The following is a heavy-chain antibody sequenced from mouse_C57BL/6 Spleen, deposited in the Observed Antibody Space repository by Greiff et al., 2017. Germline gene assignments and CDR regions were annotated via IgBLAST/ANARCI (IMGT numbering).Heavy chain of an antibody. Sequence: VQLQQSGPGLVQPSQSLSITCTVSGFSLTSYGVHWVRQSPGKGLEWLGVIWSGGSTDYNAAFISRLSISKDNSKSQVFFKMNSLQADDTAIYYCARNEAGNLYGNFAMDDWGQGTSVTVSS. J-gene: IGHJ4*01. V-gene: IGHV2-2*01. CDR3: ARNEAGNLYGNFAMDD. CDR2: IWSGGST. D-gene: IGHD2-1*01. CDR1: GFSLTSYG.